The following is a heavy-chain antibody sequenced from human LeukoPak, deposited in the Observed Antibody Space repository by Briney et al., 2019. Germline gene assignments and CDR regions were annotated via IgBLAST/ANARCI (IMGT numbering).Heavy chain of an antibody. CDR2: FDPENGET. D-gene: IGHD1-26*01. CDR3: AAPSGSFLGYYYGMDV. CDR1: GYTLTELS. Sequence: ASVKVSCKVSGYTLTELSMHWVRQAPGKGLEWMGGFDPENGETLYAQRFQGRVTMTKDTSTDTVYMELSSLKSEDPAVYYCAAPSGSFLGYYYGMDVWGQGTTVTVSS. V-gene: IGHV1-24*01. J-gene: IGHJ6*02.